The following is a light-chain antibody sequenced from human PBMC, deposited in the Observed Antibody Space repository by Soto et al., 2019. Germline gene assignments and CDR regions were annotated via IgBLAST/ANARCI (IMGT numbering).Light chain of an antibody. J-gene: IGKJ1*01. CDR2: DAS. V-gene: IGKV1-5*01. CDR3: QQYGNYLGT. Sequence: DIQMTQSPSTLSASVGDRVTITCRASQSISSWLAWYQQRPGKAPKLLIYDASSLASGIPSRFSGSESGTEFTLTISSRQPDDFAIYYCQQYGNYLGTFGEGTKVEIK. CDR1: QSISSW.